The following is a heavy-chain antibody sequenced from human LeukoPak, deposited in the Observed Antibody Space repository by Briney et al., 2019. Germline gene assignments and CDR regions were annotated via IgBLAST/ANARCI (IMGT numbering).Heavy chain of an antibody. D-gene: IGHD6-19*01. CDR1: GFTFSDYY. Sequence: GGSLRLSCAASGFTFSDYYMSWIRQAPGKGLEWVSYISSSGSTIYYADSVKGRFTTSRDNAKNSLYLQMNSLRAEDTAVYYCATEGAVAGTLYYYYGMDVWGQGTTVTVSS. CDR2: ISSSGSTI. J-gene: IGHJ6*02. V-gene: IGHV3-11*01. CDR3: ATEGAVAGTLYYYYGMDV.